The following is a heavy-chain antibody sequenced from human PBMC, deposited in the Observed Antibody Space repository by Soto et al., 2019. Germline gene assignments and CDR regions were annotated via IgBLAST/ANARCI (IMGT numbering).Heavy chain of an antibody. CDR3: ARHWDFEYSSGWSPPGY. J-gene: IGHJ4*02. CDR1: GYSFTSYW. CDR2: IDPSDSYT. V-gene: IGHV5-10-1*01. Sequence: PGESLKISCKGSGYSFTSYWISWVRQMPGKGLEWMGRIDPSDSYTNYSPSFQGHVTISADRSISTAYLQWSSLKASDTAMYYCARHWDFEYSSGWSPPGYWGQGTLVTVSS. D-gene: IGHD6-13*01.